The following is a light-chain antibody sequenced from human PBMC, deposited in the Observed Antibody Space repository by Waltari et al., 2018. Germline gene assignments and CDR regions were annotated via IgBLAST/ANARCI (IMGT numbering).Light chain of an antibody. CDR2: EVT. CDR3: SSFAGNNNPYV. J-gene: IGLJ1*01. CDR1: SGDIGGYNF. V-gene: IGLV2-8*01. Sequence: QSALTQPPSASGSPGQSVTISCTGTSGDIGGYNFVSWYQQHPGKAPKLMIYEVTKRPSGVPDRFSGSKSGNTASLTVSGLQDEDEADYYCSSFAGNNNPYVFGTGTKVSVL.